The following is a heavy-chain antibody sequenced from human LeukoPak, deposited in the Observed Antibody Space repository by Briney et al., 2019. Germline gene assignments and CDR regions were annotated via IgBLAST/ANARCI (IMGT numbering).Heavy chain of an antibody. J-gene: IGHJ4*02. V-gene: IGHV4-34*01. CDR1: GESFSGHY. CDR2: ITHSGST. CDR3: ARGHIVVGPSALFRRLGVYYFDY. Sequence: SETLSLTCAVYGESFSGHYWSWIRQPPGKGLEWIGEITHSGSTNYNPSLKSRVSISVDTSKNQFSLKMRSVTAADTAVYYCARGHIVVGPSALFRRLGVYYFDYWGRGTLVSVSS. D-gene: IGHD2-2*01.